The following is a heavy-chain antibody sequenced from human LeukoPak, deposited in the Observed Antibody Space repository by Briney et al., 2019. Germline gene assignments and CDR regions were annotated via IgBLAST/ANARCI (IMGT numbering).Heavy chain of an antibody. D-gene: IGHD5-18*01. Sequence: SETLSLTFTVSGDSISSSTLYWGWIRQPPGKGPEWIGSAYYSGSGQYNPSLKSRVTISMDTSKNQFSLKVNSVTAADTAVYYCARIVRDLRQLSDYWGQGTLVTVSS. J-gene: IGHJ4*02. CDR2: AYYSGSG. CDR3: ARIVRDLRQLSDY. V-gene: IGHV4-39*07. CDR1: GDSISSSTLY.